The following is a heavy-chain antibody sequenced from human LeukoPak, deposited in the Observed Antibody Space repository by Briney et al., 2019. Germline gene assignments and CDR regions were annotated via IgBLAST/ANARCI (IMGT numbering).Heavy chain of an antibody. Sequence: SETLSPTCDVYGEFFSGYYWSWIRQPPGKGLEWIGEINHSGSTNYNPSLKSRVTISVDTSKNQFSLKLSSVTAADTAVYYCARRYIVVVTAIGGWFDPWGQGTLVTVSS. CDR3: ARRYIVVVTAIGGWFDP. J-gene: IGHJ5*02. CDR1: GEFFSGYY. CDR2: INHSGST. V-gene: IGHV4-34*01. D-gene: IGHD2-21*02.